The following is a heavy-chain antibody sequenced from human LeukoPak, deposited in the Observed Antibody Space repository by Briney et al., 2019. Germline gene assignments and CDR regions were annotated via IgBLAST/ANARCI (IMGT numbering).Heavy chain of an antibody. CDR1: GGSFSGYY. J-gene: IGHJ4*02. Sequence: SETLSLTCAVYGGSFSGYYWSWIRQPPGKGLEWIGEINHSGSTNYNPSLKSRVTISVDTSKNQFPLKLSSVTAADTAVYYCARRQGGFWSGYYPKPEYFDYWGQGTLVTVSS. CDR2: INHSGST. D-gene: IGHD3-3*01. V-gene: IGHV4-34*01. CDR3: ARRQGGFWSGYYPKPEYFDY.